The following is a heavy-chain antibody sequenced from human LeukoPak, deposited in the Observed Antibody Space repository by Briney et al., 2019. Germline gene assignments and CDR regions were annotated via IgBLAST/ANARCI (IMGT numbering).Heavy chain of an antibody. Sequence: SVKVSCKASGFTFTSSAMQWVRQARGQRLEWIGWIVVGSGNTNYAQKFQERVTITRDMSTSTAYMELSSLRSEDAAVYYCAAAAHYYDSSGYYNFDYWGQGTLVTVSS. D-gene: IGHD3-22*01. V-gene: IGHV1-58*02. CDR2: IVVGSGNT. CDR3: AAAAHYYDSSGYYNFDY. J-gene: IGHJ4*02. CDR1: GFTFTSSA.